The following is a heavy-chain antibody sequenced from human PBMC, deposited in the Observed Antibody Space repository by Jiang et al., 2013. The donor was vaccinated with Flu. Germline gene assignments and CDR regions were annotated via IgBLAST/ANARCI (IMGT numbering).Heavy chain of an antibody. CDR3: ARRYQLPRQLGATSLGY. Sequence: VQLVESGAEVKKPGASVKVSCKASGYTFTSYDINWVRQATGQGLEWMGWMNPNSGNTGYAQKFQGRVTMTRNTSISTAYMELSSLRSEDTAVYYCARRYQLPRQLGATSLGYWGQGTLVTVSS. CDR1: GYTFTSYD. V-gene: IGHV1-8*01. CDR2: MNPNSGNT. J-gene: IGHJ4*02. D-gene: IGHD2-2*01.